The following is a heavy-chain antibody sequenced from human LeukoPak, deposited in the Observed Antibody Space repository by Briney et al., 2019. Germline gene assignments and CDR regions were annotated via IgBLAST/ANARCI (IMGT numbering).Heavy chain of an antibody. D-gene: IGHD2-21*02. CDR2: IIPILGIA. Sequence: GASVKVSCKASGGTFSSYAISWVRQAPGQGLEWMGRIIPILGIANYAQKFQGRVTITADKSTSTAYMELSSLRSEDTAVYYCARAPAVVTAVFDYWGQGTTVTVSS. J-gene: IGHJ4*03. CDR3: ARAPAVVTAVFDY. V-gene: IGHV1-69*04. CDR1: GGTFSSYA.